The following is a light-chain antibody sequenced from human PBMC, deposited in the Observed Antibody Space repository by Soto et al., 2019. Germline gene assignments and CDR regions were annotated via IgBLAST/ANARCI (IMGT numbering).Light chain of an antibody. CDR3: SSYTTSSTPV. CDR1: SSDVGAYNY. J-gene: IGLJ2*01. Sequence: QSALTQPASVSGSPGQSITISCTGTSSDVGAYNYVSWYQQHPGKAPKLMIYDVSNRPSGISKRFSGSKSGNTASLTISGLQAEDEADYYCSSYTTSSTPVFGGGTKLTVL. CDR2: DVS. V-gene: IGLV2-14*01.